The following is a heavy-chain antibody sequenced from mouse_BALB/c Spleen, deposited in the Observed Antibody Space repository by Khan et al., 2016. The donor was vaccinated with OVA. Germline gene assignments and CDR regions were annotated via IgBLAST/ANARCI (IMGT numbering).Heavy chain of an antibody. J-gene: IGHJ2*01. CDR1: GYSITSDYA. V-gene: IGHV3-2*02. D-gene: IGHD1-1*01. CDR2: ISYSGNT. CDR3: ARIYGGDFDY. Sequence: EVQLLETGPGLVKPSQSLSLTCTVTGYSITSDYAWNWIRQFPGNKLEWMGHISYSGNTKYNPSLKSRISITRDTSKNQFFPQLNSVTTEDTATYYCARIYGGDFDYWGQGTTLTVSS.